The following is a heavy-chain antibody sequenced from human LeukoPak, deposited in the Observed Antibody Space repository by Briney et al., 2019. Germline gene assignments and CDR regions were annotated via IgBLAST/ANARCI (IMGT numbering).Heavy chain of an antibody. CDR1: GHSFTSYA. Sequence: ASVKVSCKASGHSFTSYAMNWVRQAPGQGLEWMGWINTNTGNPTYAQGFTGRCVFSLDTSVSTAYLQISSLKAEDTAVYSCARVAEYSSGWYDPFDYWGQGTLVTVSS. J-gene: IGHJ4*02. D-gene: IGHD6-19*01. CDR3: ARVAEYSSGWYDPFDY. CDR2: INTNTGNP. V-gene: IGHV7-4-1*02.